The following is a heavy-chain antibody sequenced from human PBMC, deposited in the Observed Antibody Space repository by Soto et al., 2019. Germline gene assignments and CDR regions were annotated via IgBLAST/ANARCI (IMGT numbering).Heavy chain of an antibody. Sequence: SETLSLTCAFYVGSFIHYFWGWVRQPPGKGLEWIGEINHSGSTNYNPSLKSRVAISIDTSKNQFSLRLSSVTAADTAMYYCARIVSSGSYFPFDYWGQGTVVTVSS. CDR1: VGSFIHYF. D-gene: IGHD3-10*01. CDR3: ARIVSSGSYFPFDY. J-gene: IGHJ4*02. CDR2: INHSGST. V-gene: IGHV4-34*01.